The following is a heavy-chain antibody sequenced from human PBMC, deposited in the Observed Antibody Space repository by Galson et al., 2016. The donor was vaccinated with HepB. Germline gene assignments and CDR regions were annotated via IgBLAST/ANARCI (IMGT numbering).Heavy chain of an antibody. CDR3: ARVSGNAFDI. CDR2: INHSGTT. J-gene: IGHJ3*02. CDR1: AGSISSGGYY. V-gene: IGHV4-31*03. Sequence: TLSLTCSVSAGSISSGGYYWSWIRQHPGKGLEWIGYINHSGTTYYNPSLSSRAAISVDTSKNQFSLEVSSVTAADTAVYYCARVSGNAFDIWGQGTMVTVSS.